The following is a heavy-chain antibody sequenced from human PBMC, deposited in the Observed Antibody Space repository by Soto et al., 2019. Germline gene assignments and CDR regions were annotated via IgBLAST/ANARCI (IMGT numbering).Heavy chain of an antibody. CDR1: GDSISSGDYY. Sequence: QVQLQESGPGLVKPSQTLSLTCTVYGDSISSGDYYWSWSRQPPGKGLEWIGYIYYIGSTYYNPSLRSRITISVYTAKNPFSLMLSSVTAADTAVYYCARELRVRGVFDSWCQGTLVTVSS. V-gene: IGHV4-30-4*01. CDR3: ARELRVRGVFDS. CDR2: IYYIGST. J-gene: IGHJ4*02. D-gene: IGHD3-10*01.